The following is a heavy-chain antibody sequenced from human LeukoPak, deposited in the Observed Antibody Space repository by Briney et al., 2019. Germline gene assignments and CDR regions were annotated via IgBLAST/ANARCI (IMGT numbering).Heavy chain of an antibody. Sequence: GGSLRLSCAASGFTFSXYWMYWVRQVPGKXXXXXXXXNSDXTNTXXXXXXXXXXTISRXNAKNTLYLQMNSLRAEDTAVYYCAXVGGPVAARQPYFDYWGQGILVTVSS. CDR3: AXVGGPVAARQPYFDY. CDR1: GFTFSXYW. CDR2: XNSDXTNT. V-gene: IGHV3-74*01. D-gene: IGHD6-6*01. J-gene: IGHJ4*02.